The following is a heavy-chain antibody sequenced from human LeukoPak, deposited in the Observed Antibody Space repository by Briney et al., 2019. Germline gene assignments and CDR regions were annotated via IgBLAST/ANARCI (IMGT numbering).Heavy chain of an antibody. CDR2: ISSSSSYL. D-gene: IGHD5-12*01. V-gene: IGHV3-21*01. CDR3: AGGHIVATISDAFDI. CDR1: GLTFSSYS. Sequence: GSLRLSCAASGLTFSSYSMNWVRQAPGKGLEWVSSISSSSSYLYYADSVKGRFTISRDNAKNSLYLQMNSLRAGDTAVYYCAGGHIVATISDAFDIWGQGTMVTVSS. J-gene: IGHJ3*02.